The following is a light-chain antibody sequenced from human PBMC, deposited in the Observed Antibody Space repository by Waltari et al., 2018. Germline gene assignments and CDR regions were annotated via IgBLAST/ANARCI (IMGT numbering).Light chain of an antibody. J-gene: IGKJ2*01. CDR1: QRVSSSY. CDR2: GAS. Sequence: EIVLPQSPGTLSLSPGERATLSCRASQRVSSSYLAWYQQKPGPAPRLLIYGASSRATGIPDRFSGSGSGTDFTLTISRLEPEDFAVYYCQQYGSSPPYTFGQGTKLEIK. CDR3: QQYGSSPPYT. V-gene: IGKV3-20*01.